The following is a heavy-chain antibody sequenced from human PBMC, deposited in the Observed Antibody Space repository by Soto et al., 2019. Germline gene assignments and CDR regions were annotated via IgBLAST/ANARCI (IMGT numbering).Heavy chain of an antibody. D-gene: IGHD6-19*01. V-gene: IGHV3-74*01. Sequence: PGGSLRLSCAASGFTFNTYEMHWVRQAPGKGLEWVSRINSDGSSTSYADSVKGRFTISRDNAKNTLYLQMNSLRAEDTAVYYCAFGAVAGPSLWGQGTTVTVSS. CDR1: GFTFNTYE. CDR2: INSDGSST. CDR3: AFGAVAGPSL. J-gene: IGHJ6*02.